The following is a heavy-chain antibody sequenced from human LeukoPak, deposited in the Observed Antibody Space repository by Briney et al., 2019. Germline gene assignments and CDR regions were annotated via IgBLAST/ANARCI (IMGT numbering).Heavy chain of an antibody. V-gene: IGHV4-34*01. CDR2: IYYSGST. J-gene: IGHJ3*02. D-gene: IGHD3-22*01. CDR3: TRGSGYLDAFDI. Sequence: SETLSLTCAVYGGSFSGYYWSWIRQPPGKGLEWIGYIYYSGSTYYNPSLKSRVNMSVDTSKNQFSLKLSSVTAADTAVYYCTRGSGYLDAFDIWGHGTKVTVSS. CDR1: GGSFSGYY.